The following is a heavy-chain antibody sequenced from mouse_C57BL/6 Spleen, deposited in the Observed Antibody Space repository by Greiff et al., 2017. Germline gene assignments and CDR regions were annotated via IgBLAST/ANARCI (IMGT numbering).Heavy chain of an antibody. J-gene: IGHJ4*01. CDR3: ARDNGYDGFSYAMDY. Sequence: VKLMESEGGLVQPGSSMKLSCTASGFTFSDYYMAWVRQVPEKGLEWVANINYDGSSTYYLDSLKSRFIISRDNAKNILYLQMSSLKSEDTATYYCARDNGYDGFSYAMDYWGQGTSVTVSS. CDR1: GFTFSDYY. CDR2: INYDGSST. D-gene: IGHD2-2*01. V-gene: IGHV5-16*01.